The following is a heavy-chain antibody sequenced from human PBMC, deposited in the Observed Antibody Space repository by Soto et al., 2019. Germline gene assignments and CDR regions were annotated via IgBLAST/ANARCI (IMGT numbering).Heavy chain of an antibody. CDR2: ISSSSSYI. J-gene: IGHJ3*02. CDR1: GFTFSSYS. D-gene: IGHD3-9*01. CDR3: ARDRGLLTGSADDAFDI. Sequence: SLRLSCAASGFTFSSYSMNWVRQAPGKGLEWVSSISSSSSYIYYADSVKGRFTISRDNAKNSLYLQMNSLRAEDTAVYYCARDRGLLTGSADDAFDIWGQGTMVTVSS. V-gene: IGHV3-21*01.